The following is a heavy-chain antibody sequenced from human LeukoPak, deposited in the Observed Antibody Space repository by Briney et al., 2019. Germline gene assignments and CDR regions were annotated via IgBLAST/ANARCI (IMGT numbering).Heavy chain of an antibody. CDR2: ISGSGGST. V-gene: IGHV3-23*01. Sequence: PWGFLRLSCAASGFTFTSYAMSWVRQAPGKGLEWVSAISGSGGSTYYADSVKGRFTISRDNSKNTLYLQINSLRAEDTAVYYCAKETASDFGGAVDYWGQGTLVTVSS. J-gene: IGHJ4*02. D-gene: IGHD3-10*01. CDR1: GFTFTSYA. CDR3: AKETASDFGGAVDY.